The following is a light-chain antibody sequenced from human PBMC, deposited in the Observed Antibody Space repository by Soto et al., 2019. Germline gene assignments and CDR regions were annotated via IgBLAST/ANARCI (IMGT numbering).Light chain of an antibody. J-gene: IGKJ1*01. Sequence: DIQITQSPSSLSASVGDRVTITCRASPGFRDDLGRYQQKPGKAPKRLIYSTSRLQSGVPSRFSGSGSGTEFTLTIIRLQTEDFATYYCLQHNTYRWMFGHGTKVEIK. V-gene: IGKV1-17*01. CDR3: LQHNTYRWM. CDR2: STS. CDR1: PGFRDD.